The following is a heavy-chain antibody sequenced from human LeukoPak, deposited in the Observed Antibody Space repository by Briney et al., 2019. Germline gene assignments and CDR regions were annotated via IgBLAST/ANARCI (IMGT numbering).Heavy chain of an antibody. CDR3: ARTRYYYDSSGYFDY. CDR2: IKQDGSEK. V-gene: IGHV3-7*01. D-gene: IGHD3-22*01. J-gene: IGHJ4*02. Sequence: PGGSLRLSCAASGFTFSSYWMSWVRQAPGKGLEWMANIKQDGSEKYYVDSVKGRFTISRDNAKNSLYLQMNSLRAEDTAVYYCARTRYYYDSSGYFDYWGQGTLVTVSS. CDR1: GFTFSSYW.